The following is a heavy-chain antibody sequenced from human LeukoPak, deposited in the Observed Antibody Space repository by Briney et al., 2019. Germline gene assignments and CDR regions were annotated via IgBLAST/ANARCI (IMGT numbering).Heavy chain of an antibody. CDR3: ARGTESDYGDYEFDY. J-gene: IGHJ4*02. D-gene: IGHD4-17*01. Sequence: PSETLSLTCTVSGGSISSGSYYWSWIRQPAGKGLEWIGRIYTSGSTNYNPSLKSRVTISVDTSKNQFSLKLSSVTAADTAVYYCARGTESDYGDYEFDYWGQGTLVTVSS. V-gene: IGHV4-61*02. CDR2: IYTSGST. CDR1: GGSISSGSYY.